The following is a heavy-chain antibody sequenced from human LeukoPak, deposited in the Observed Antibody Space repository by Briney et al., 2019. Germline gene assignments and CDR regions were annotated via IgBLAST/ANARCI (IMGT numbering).Heavy chain of an antibody. V-gene: IGHV3-15*01. Sequence: GGSLRLSCAASGFTFSNAWMSWVRQAPGKGLEWVGRIKSKTDDGTTDYAAPVKGRFTISRDDSKNTLYLQMNSLKTEDTAVYYCTTLLWFGELLSDYWGQGTLVTVSS. CDR1: GFTFSNAW. CDR2: IKSKTDDGTT. J-gene: IGHJ4*02. D-gene: IGHD3-10*01. CDR3: TTLLWFGELLSDY.